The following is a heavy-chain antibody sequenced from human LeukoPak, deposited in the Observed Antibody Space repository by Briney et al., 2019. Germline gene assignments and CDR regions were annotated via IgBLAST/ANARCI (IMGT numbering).Heavy chain of an antibody. Sequence: GGSLRSSFAASGLTVRSNDMGGGRQAPGKGLEWVSVIYSGGSTYYADSVKGRFPISRDNSKNTLYLQMNSLRAQDTAVYYCARDGGIRWHFAYWGQGTLVTVSS. CDR3: ARDGGIRWHFAY. D-gene: IGHD3-16*01. V-gene: IGHV3-53*01. CDR1: GLTVRSND. CDR2: IYSGGST. J-gene: IGHJ4*02.